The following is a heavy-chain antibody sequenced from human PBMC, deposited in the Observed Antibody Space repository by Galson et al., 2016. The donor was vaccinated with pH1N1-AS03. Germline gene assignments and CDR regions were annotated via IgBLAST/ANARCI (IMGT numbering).Heavy chain of an antibody. CDR1: GFTISNFG. CDR3: ANDFNYDFWSGYSFY. V-gene: IGHV3-30*18. J-gene: IGHJ4*02. CDR2: ISFDGTNK. Sequence: SLRLSCAASGFTISNFGMLWVRQAPGQGLEWVAIISFDGTNKYYADSVKGRFSISRDNPKNTLFLQMSALRAEDTAVYYCANDFNYDFWSGYSFYWGQGALVTVSS. D-gene: IGHD3/OR15-3a*01.